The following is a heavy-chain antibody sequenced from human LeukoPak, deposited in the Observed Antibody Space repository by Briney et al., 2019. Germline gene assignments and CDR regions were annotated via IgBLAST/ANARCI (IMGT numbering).Heavy chain of an antibody. D-gene: IGHD3-16*01. Sequence: ASVKVSCKASGYTFTGYYMHLVRQAPGQGLEWMGWINTNSGGTNYAQKFQGRVTMTRDTSISTAYMELSRLRSDDTAVYYCARDDYDYVWGRYGMDVWGEGTTVTVSS. V-gene: IGHV1-2*02. CDR2: INTNSGGT. CDR1: GYTFTGYY. CDR3: ARDDYDYVWGRYGMDV. J-gene: IGHJ6*04.